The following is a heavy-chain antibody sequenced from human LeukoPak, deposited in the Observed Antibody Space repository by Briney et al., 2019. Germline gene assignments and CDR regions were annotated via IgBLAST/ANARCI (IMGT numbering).Heavy chain of an antibody. V-gene: IGHV4-31*03. J-gene: IGHJ6*02. CDR3: ARAPCSGGSCYYYGMDV. CDR1: GGSISSGGYY. Sequence: SETLSLTCTVSGGSISSGGYYWSWIRQHPGKGLEWIGYIYYSGSTYYNPSLKSRVTISVDTSKNQFSLKLSSVTAADTAVYYCARAPCSGGSCYYYGMDVWGQGTTVTVSS. CDR2: IYYSGST. D-gene: IGHD2-15*01.